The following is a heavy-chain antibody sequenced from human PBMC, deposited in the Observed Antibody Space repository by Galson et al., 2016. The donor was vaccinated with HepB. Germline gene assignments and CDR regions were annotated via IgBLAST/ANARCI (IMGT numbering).Heavy chain of an antibody. Sequence: SLRLSCAGSGFSFSAYAVHWVRQTPGKGLEWVAVIWSGGIKKYYADSVEGRFTISRDNSENTVYLQIDTLRVEDTAMYYCASSVVVAGIIDYWGQGTLVTV. CDR2: IWSGGIKK. D-gene: IGHD2-2*01. CDR1: GFSFSAYA. CDR3: ASSVVVAGIIDY. V-gene: IGHV3-33*01. J-gene: IGHJ4*02.